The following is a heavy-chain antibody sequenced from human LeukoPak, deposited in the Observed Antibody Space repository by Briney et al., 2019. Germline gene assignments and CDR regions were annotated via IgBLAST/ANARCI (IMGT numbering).Heavy chain of an antibody. Sequence: SETLSLTCAVYGGSFSGYYWSWIRQPPGKGLEWIGEINHSGSTNYNPSLKSRVTISVDTSKSQFSLKLSSVTAADTAVYYCARGRVRFCSSTSCAYPDFDYWGQGTLVTVSS. CDR2: INHSGST. D-gene: IGHD2-2*01. CDR3: ARGRVRFCSSTSCAYPDFDY. V-gene: IGHV4-34*01. J-gene: IGHJ4*02. CDR1: GGSFSGYY.